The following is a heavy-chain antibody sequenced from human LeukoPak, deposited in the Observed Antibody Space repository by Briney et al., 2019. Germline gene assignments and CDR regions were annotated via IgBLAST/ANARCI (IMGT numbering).Heavy chain of an antibody. CDR3: ARAAYSGTLEEPFDI. CDR1: GFTFSNAW. CDR2: IKSKTDGGTT. D-gene: IGHD1-26*01. V-gene: IGHV3-15*01. J-gene: IGHJ3*02. Sequence: PGGSLRLSCAASGFTFSNAWMSWVRQAPGKGLEWVGRIKSKTDGGTTDYAAPVKGRFTISRDDSKNTLYLQMNSLRPEDTAVYYCARAAYSGTLEEPFDIWGQGTMVTVSS.